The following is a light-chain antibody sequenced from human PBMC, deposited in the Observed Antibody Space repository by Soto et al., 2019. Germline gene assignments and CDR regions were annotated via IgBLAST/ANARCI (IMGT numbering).Light chain of an antibody. J-gene: IGKJ4*01. CDR1: QSVSTY. V-gene: IGKV3-11*01. Sequence: EVVLTQSPATLSLSPGERATLSCRASQSVSTYLAWYQHKPGQAPRLLIYDASIRATGTPARFSGGGSGTDFTLTISSLATEELAVYYCQHSSHWPPGATFGGGTKVEIK. CDR2: DAS. CDR3: QHSSHWPPGAT.